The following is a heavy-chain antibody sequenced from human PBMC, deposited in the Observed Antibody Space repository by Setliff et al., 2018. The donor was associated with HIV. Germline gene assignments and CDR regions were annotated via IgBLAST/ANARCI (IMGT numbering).Heavy chain of an antibody. V-gene: IGHV3-30*07. CDR1: GFAFSDNA. CDR2: IGYDGTKQ. CDR3: ARGTGWKIDI. D-gene: IGHD1-1*01. Sequence: GGSLRLSCTTSGFAFSDNAIYWARQAPGKGLEWVAVIGYDGTKQLLADSVKGRFTISRDNARNSLYLDMNTLRAEDTAVYYCARGTGWKIDIWGQGTMVTVSS. J-gene: IGHJ3*02.